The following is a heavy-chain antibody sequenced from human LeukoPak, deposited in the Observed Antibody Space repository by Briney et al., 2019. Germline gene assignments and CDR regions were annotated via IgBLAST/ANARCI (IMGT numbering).Heavy chain of an antibody. CDR3: ARGYYYQNYYFDY. CDR2: IYYSGST. J-gene: IGHJ4*02. Sequence: PSETLSLTCTVSGGSISSYYWSWIRQPPGKGLEWIGYIYYSGSTNYNPSLKNRVTISVDTSKNQFSLKLTSVTAADTAVYYCARGYYYQNYYFDYWGQGTLVTVSS. CDR1: GGSISSYY. D-gene: IGHD5-12*01. V-gene: IGHV4-59*01.